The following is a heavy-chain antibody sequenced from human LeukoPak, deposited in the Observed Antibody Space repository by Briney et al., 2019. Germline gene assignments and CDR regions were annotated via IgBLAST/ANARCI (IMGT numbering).Heavy chain of an antibody. CDR2: IRSKAYGGTT. CDR1: GFTFSSYS. Sequence: GGSLRLSCAASGFTFSSYSMNWVRQAPGKGLEWVGFIRSKAYGGTTEYAASVKGRFTISRDDSKSIAYLQMNSLKTEDTAVYYCTRAEITIFGVVTATSYFDYWGQGTLVTVSS. J-gene: IGHJ4*02. D-gene: IGHD3-3*01. V-gene: IGHV3-49*04. CDR3: TRAEITIFGVVTATSYFDY.